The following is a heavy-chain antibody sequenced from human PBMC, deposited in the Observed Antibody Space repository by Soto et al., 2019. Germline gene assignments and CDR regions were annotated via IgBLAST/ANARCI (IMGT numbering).Heavy chain of an antibody. D-gene: IGHD4-17*01. CDR2: IYHSGST. J-gene: IGHJ3*02. Sequence: QVQLQESGPGLVKPSGTLSLTCAVSGGSISSSNWWSWVRQPPGKGLEWIGEIYHSGSTNYNPSLKSRVTISVDKSKNQFSLKLSSVTAADTAVYYCASYYGDYWASDAFDIWGQGTMVTVSS. V-gene: IGHV4-4*02. CDR1: GGSISSSNW. CDR3: ASYYGDYWASDAFDI.